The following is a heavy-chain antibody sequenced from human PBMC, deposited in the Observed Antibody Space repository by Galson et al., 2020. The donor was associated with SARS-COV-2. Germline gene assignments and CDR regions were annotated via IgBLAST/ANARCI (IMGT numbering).Heavy chain of an antibody. Sequence: SETLSLTCTVSGDPISRGVYYWNWIRQHPGKGLEWIGYISSSGSTHYTPSLKSLITISVDTSKNQFSLNLSSVSAADTAVYYCARRLLFRHYMDVWGKGTTVTVSS. D-gene: IGHD2-21*02. CDR1: GDPISRGVYY. CDR2: ISSSGST. V-gene: IGHV4-31*01. J-gene: IGHJ6*03. CDR3: ARRLLFRHYMDV.